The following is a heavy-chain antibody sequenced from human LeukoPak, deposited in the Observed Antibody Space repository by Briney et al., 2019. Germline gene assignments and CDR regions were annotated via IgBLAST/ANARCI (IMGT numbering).Heavy chain of an antibody. CDR3: AKVVQYTASTGTGLDY. J-gene: IGHJ4*02. CDR2: IWYDGSYK. Sequence: GGSLRLSCVASGFIFSNYGMHWVRQAPGKGLDWVAVIWYDGSYKYYADSVKGRFTISRDNSKNTLYLQMNSLRAEDTAIYYCAKVVQYTASTGTGLDYWGQGTLVTVSS. V-gene: IGHV3-33*06. CDR1: GFIFSNYG. D-gene: IGHD6-13*01.